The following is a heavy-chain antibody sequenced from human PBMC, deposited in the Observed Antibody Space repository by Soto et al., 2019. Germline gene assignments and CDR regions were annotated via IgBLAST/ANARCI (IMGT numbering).Heavy chain of an antibody. V-gene: IGHV3-21*01. Sequence: DVQLVESGGGLVKPGGSLTLSCAASGFTFSSYSLSWVRQAPGKGLEWVSSISSGHGDIYYADSVKGRFIGSRDNAKNFLSLQMNNLRVEDTAVYYCAVLTSGWYGDFDFWGQGTLVTVSS. D-gene: IGHD6-19*01. J-gene: IGHJ4*02. CDR1: GFTFSSYS. CDR2: ISSGHGDI. CDR3: AVLTSGWYGDFDF.